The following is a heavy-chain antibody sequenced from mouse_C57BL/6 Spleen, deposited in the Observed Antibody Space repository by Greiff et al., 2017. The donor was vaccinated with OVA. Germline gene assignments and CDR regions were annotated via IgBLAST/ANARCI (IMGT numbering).Heavy chain of an antibody. J-gene: IGHJ4*01. CDR2: IDPSDSYT. D-gene: IGHD2-5*01. CDR3: ARSNYEDAMDY. Sequence: QVQLKQPGAELVMPGASVKLSCKASGYTFTSYWMHWVKQRPGQGLEWIGEIDPSDSYTNYNQKFKGKSTLTVDKSSSTAYMQLSSLTSEDSAVYYCARSNYEDAMDYWGQGTSVTVSS. CDR1: GYTFTSYW. V-gene: IGHV1-69*01.